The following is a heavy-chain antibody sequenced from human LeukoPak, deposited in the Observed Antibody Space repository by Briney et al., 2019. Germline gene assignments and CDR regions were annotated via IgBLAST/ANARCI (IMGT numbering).Heavy chain of an antibody. CDR1: GGTFSSYA. V-gene: IGHV1-69*13. Sequence: SVKVSCKASGGTFSSYAISWVRQAPGQGLEWMGGIIPIFGTANYAQKFQGRVTITADESTSTAYMELSSLRSEDTAVYYCARVEAPSRYCTNGVCYYDYWGQGTLVTVSS. CDR2: IIPIFGTA. D-gene: IGHD2-8*01. CDR3: ARVEAPSRYCTNGVCYYDY. J-gene: IGHJ4*02.